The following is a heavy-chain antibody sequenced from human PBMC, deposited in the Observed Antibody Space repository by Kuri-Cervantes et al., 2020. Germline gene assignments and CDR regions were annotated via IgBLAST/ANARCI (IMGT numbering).Heavy chain of an antibody. CDR1: GGSFSSYY. J-gene: IGHJ3*02. CDR3: ARDGCSSTSCYYFSAFDI. Sequence: SETLSLTCAVYGGSFSSYYWSWIRQPPGKGLEWIGEINHSGSTNYNPSLKSRVTISEDTSKNQFSLKLSSVTAADTAVYYCARDGCSSTSCYYFSAFDIWGQGTMVTVSS. CDR2: INHSGST. V-gene: IGHV4-34*01. D-gene: IGHD2-2*01.